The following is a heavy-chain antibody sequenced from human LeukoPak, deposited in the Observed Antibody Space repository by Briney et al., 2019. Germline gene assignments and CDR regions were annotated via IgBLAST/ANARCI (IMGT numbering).Heavy chain of an antibody. V-gene: IGHV3-7*01. CDR1: GFTFSNYW. Sequence: GGSLRLSCAASGFTFSNYWMTWFRQTPGKGLEWVGNIKPDGSEKYYVDSVKGRFTISRDNAKNSLYLQMNSLRAEDTAVYYCARGGFEHDYGDYFDYWGQGTLVTVSS. CDR2: IKPDGSEK. J-gene: IGHJ4*02. CDR3: ARGGFEHDYGDYFDY. D-gene: IGHD4-17*01.